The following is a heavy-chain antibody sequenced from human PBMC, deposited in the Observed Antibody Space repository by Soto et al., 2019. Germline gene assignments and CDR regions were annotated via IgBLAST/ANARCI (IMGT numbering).Heavy chain of an antibody. CDR2: IYYSGST. CDR3: ARFVVVTAIEYGSLGMDV. J-gene: IGHJ6*02. V-gene: IGHV4-30-4*01. Sequence: QVQLQESGPGLVKPSQTLSLTCTVSGGSISSGDYYWSWIRQPPGKGLEWIGYIYYSGSTYYNPSLKSRVTTSVDTSKNQLSRKLSSVTDADTAVYYCARFVVVTAIEYGSLGMDVWGQGTTVTVSS. D-gene: IGHD2-21*02. CDR1: GGSISSGDYY.